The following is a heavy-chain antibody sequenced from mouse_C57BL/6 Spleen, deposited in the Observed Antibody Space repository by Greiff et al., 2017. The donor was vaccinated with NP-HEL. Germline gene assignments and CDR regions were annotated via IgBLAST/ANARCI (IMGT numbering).Heavy chain of an antibody. J-gene: IGHJ3*01. V-gene: IGHV1-64*01. Sequence: QVQLQQPGAELVKPGASVKLSCKASGYTFPSYCLHWVKPRPGQGLEWIGMIHPTSGSTNYNEKFKSKATLTVDKSSSTAYMQLSSLTSEDSAVYYCVNWDGVAYWGKGTLVTVAA. CDR2: IHPTSGST. CDR3: VNWDGVAY. CDR1: GYTFPSYC. D-gene: IGHD4-1*01.